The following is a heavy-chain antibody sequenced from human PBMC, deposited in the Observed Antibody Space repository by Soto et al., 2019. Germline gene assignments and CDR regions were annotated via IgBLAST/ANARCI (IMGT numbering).Heavy chain of an antibody. CDR3: ASVTALCAN. D-gene: IGHD2-21*02. CDR1: GYSSSNYY. V-gene: IGHV1-46*01. J-gene: IGHJ4*02. Sequence: QGQVVQSGAEVKEPAASVKVSCKASGYSSSNYYTHWVRQAPGQGLEWMGIVNPYGASSNSAQSFQGRVYLTMDTSTNTDYMALSTLTSDDAAGYYCASVTALCANWGQGTLVTVSS. CDR2: VNPYGASS.